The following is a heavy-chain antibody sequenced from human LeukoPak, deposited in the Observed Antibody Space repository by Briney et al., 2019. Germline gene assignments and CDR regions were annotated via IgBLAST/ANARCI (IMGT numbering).Heavy chain of an antibody. Sequence: GGSLRLSCAASGFTFSSYDMHWVRQATGKGLEWVSAIGTAGDTYYPGSVKGRFTISRENAKNSLYLQMNSLRAGDTAVYYCARGADVYSNYCYYYYMDVWGKGTTVTVSS. V-gene: IGHV3-13*01. D-gene: IGHD4-11*01. CDR3: ARGADVYSNYCYYYYMDV. J-gene: IGHJ6*03. CDR2: IGTAGDT. CDR1: GFTFSSYD.